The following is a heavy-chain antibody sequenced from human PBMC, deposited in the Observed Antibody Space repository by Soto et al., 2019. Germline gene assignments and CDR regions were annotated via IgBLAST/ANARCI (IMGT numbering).Heavy chain of an antibody. V-gene: IGHV4-4*02. D-gene: IGHD1-7*01. CDR2: IYHSGTA. Sequence: QVQLLQSGPGLVKPSGTLSLTCAVSGGSVSSTNWWTWVRQSPGKGLEWIGEIYHSGTATYNPSLSGRVTISVDNPNTQFTLKMRYMTAADTAVYYCGTLPPRMELTLLPIPTWGQGTLVAVSS. CDR1: GGSVSSTNW. CDR3: GTLPPRMELTLLPIPT. J-gene: IGHJ4*02.